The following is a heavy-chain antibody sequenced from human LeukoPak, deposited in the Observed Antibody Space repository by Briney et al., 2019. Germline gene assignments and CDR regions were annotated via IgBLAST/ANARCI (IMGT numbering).Heavy chain of an antibody. J-gene: IGHJ5*02. CDR1: GGTISNTAYH. CDR3: GRHAECKTDGCCYSWVICFAP. V-gene: IGHV4-39*01. D-gene: IGHD2-15*01. CDR2: IYHSGST. Sequence: SETLSLTCSVSGGTISNTAYHWGWTRPPPGKGLEWIGSIYHSGSTYYNPSLKNRVTMSVDTSKTQFSLRLSPVTAANTAVYYCGRHAECKTDGCCYSWVICFAPGGQGAVVSVSS.